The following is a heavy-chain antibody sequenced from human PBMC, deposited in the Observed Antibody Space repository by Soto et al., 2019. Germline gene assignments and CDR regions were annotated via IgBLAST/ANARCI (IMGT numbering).Heavy chain of an antibody. V-gene: IGHV4-59*01. CDR1: GDSITAYY. Sequence: QMQLQESGRGLVKPSETLSLICSVSGDSITAYYLSWLRQSPGKELEWIGYIYHNGETNYNPSLKSRVTISADTSKTQFSLRLSSVTAADTGVYYCARDKGGEFLKGSGMDVWGQGTTVIVSS. CDR3: ARDKGGEFLKGSGMDV. CDR2: IYHNGET. D-gene: IGHD3-10*01. J-gene: IGHJ6*02.